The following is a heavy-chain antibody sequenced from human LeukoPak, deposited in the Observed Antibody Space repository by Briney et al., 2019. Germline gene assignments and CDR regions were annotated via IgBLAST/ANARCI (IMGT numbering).Heavy chain of an antibody. Sequence: GGSLRLSCAASGFTFSSYGMSWVRQAPGKGLEWVSVISGSGGSTYYADSVKGRFTISRDNSKNTLYLQMNSLRAEDTAVYYCAKRSWGDILTGYYMYYYYYMDVWGKGTTVTISS. J-gene: IGHJ6*03. CDR2: ISGSGGST. D-gene: IGHD3-9*01. CDR3: AKRSWGDILTGYYMYYYYYMDV. V-gene: IGHV3-23*01. CDR1: GFTFSSYG.